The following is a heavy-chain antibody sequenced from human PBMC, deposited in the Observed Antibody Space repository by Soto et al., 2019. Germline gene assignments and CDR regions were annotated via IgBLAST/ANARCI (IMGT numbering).Heavy chain of an antibody. D-gene: IGHD3-10*01. J-gene: IGHJ4*02. V-gene: IGHV3-30-3*01. CDR1: GFTFSSYA. Sequence: GGSLRLSCAASGFTFSSYAMHWVRQAPGKGLEWVAVISYDGSNKYYADSVKGRFTISRDNSKNTLYLQMNSLRAEDTAVYYCARFSRGLGFDYWGQGTLVTVSS. CDR2: ISYDGSNK. CDR3: ARFSRGLGFDY.